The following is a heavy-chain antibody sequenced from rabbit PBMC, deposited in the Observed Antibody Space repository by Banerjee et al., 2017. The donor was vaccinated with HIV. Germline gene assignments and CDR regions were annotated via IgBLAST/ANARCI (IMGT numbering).Heavy chain of an antibody. CDR1: GIDFSSYG. CDR3: ARDPDASITAYAPPYYFDL. CDR2: IYAGSDST. Sequence: QEQLEESGGGLVQPGESLKLSCKASGIDFSSYGISWVRQAPGKGPEWIAYIYAGSDSTYYATWAKGRFIISKTSSTTVTLQMTSLTAADTATYFCARDPDASITAYAPPYYFDLWGQGTLVTVS. D-gene: IGHD6-1*01. V-gene: IGHV1S45*01. J-gene: IGHJ4*01.